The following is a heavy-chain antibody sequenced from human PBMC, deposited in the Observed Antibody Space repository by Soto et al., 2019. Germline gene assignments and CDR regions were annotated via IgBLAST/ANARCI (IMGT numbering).Heavy chain of an antibody. V-gene: IGHV3-9*01. Sequence: EVQLVESGGGLVQPGRSLRLSCEVSGFNLGNYAMHWVRQAPGKGLEWVAGINWNSDKVGYARSVKGRFTISRDNAKNSVYLQMNGLTTEDTARYYCAKDKGGTPYDFDSWGHGILVTVSS. CDR3: AKDKGGTPYDFDS. CDR2: INWNSDKV. D-gene: IGHD3-16*01. J-gene: IGHJ4*01. CDR1: GFNLGNYA.